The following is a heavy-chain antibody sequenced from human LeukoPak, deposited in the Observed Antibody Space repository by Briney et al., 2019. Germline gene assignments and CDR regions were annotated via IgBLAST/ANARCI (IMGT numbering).Heavy chain of an antibody. V-gene: IGHV1-2*02. CDR3: ARGTHYDILTGYYKKGFDY. D-gene: IGHD3-9*01. J-gene: IGHJ4*02. CDR2: INPNSGDS. CDR1: GYTFTGYY. Sequence: GASVKVSCKASGYTFTGYYMHWVRQAPGQGLEWMGWINPNSGDSNYAQKFQGRVTMTRDTSTSTVYMELSSLRSEDTAAYYCARGTHYDILTGYYKKGFDYWGQGTLVTVSS.